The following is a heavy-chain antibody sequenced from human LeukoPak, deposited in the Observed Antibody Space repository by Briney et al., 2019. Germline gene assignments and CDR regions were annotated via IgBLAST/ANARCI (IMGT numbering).Heavy chain of an antibody. J-gene: IGHJ4*02. CDR2: IKSKTDGGTT. CDR3: TTSCPSGSYYLDFDY. Sequence: GGSLRLSCAASGFTFSNAWMSWVRQAPGKGLEWVGRIKSKTDGGTTDYAAPVKGRFTISRDDSKNTLYLQMNSLKTEDTAVYYCTTSCPSGSYYLDFDYWGQGTLVTVSS. V-gene: IGHV3-15*01. CDR1: GFTFSNAW. D-gene: IGHD1-26*01.